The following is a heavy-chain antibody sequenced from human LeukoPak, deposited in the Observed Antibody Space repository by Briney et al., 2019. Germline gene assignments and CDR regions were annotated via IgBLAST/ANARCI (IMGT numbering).Heavy chain of an antibody. D-gene: IGHD3-3*01. CDR3: ARSRITIFGVVRGGLFDI. V-gene: IGHV4-59*01. CDR2: IYYSGSS. J-gene: IGHJ3*02. CDR1: GGSISGYY. Sequence: SETLSLTCTVSGGSISGYYWSWIRQPPGKGLEWIGYIYYSGSSNYNPSLKSRVTISVDTSKNQFSLKLSSVTAADTAVYYCARSRITIFGVVRGGLFDIWGQGTMVTVSS.